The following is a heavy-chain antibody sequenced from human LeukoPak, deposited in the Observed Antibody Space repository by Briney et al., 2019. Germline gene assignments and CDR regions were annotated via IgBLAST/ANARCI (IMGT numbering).Heavy chain of an antibody. D-gene: IGHD4-23*01. V-gene: IGHV4-59*01. CDR2: IYNSGST. Sequence: SETLSLTCTVSGDSISSNYWSWIRQPPGKGLEWIGYIYNSGSTNYNPSLKSRLTISVDTSKNQFSLRLRSVTAADTAVYYCARIRPTVVPGGWYYDLWGRGTLVAVSS. J-gene: IGHJ2*01. CDR1: GDSISSNY. CDR3: ARIRPTVVPGGWYYDL.